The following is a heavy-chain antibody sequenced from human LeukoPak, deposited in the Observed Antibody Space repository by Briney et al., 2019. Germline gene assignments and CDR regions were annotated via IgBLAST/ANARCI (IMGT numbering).Heavy chain of an antibody. Sequence: PSETLSLTCTVSGGSISRYYWSWIRQPPGKGLEWIGYIYSGSTDYNPSLKSRVTISVDTSKNQFSLKLTSVTAADTAVYYCARGRDTAIPFMFDYWGQGTLVTVSS. CDR3: ARGRDTAIPFMFDY. CDR1: GGSISRYY. D-gene: IGHD5-18*01. J-gene: IGHJ4*02. V-gene: IGHV4-59*01. CDR2: IYSGST.